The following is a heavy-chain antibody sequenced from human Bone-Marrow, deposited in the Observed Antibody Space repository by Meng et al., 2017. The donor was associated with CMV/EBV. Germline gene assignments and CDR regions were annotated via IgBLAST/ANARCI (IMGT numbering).Heavy chain of an antibody. Sequence: GGSLRLSCAASGFIFSTHSMHWVRQAPGKGLEWVSIISYDGSNEYYADSVKGRFTVSRDSSKNTLYLQMNSLRPEDTAVYYCARGGTRWFKLFYFDVWG. CDR1: GFIFSTHS. J-gene: IGHJ6*01. V-gene: IGHV3-30-3*01. D-gene: IGHD2/OR15-2a*01. CDR2: ISYDGSNE. CDR3: ARGGTRWFKLFYFDV.